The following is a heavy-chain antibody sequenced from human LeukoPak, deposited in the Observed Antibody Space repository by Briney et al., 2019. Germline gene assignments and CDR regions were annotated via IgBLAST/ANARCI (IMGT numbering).Heavy chain of an antibody. Sequence: GGSLRLSSAASGFTFSSYAMSWVRQAPGKGLEWVSAISGSGGSTYYADSVKGRFTISRDNAKNSLFLQMNSLRAEDTAVYYCARDTVGRTDYWGQGTLVTVSS. D-gene: IGHD1-26*01. CDR1: GFTFSSYA. V-gene: IGHV3-23*01. CDR3: ARDTVGRTDY. J-gene: IGHJ4*02. CDR2: ISGSGGST.